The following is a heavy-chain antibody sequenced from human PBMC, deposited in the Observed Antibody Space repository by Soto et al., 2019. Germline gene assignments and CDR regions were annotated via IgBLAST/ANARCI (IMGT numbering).Heavy chain of an antibody. V-gene: IGHV3-23*01. CDR2: ISGSGGST. CDR1: GFPFRSYA. J-gene: IGHJ5*02. CDR3: AKDPRFIAVAGSNWFDP. D-gene: IGHD6-19*01. Sequence: GSLLLSCSASGFPFRSYAMSWVRQAPGKGLEWVSAISGSGGSTYYADSVKGRFTISRDNSKNTLYLQMNSLRAEDTAVYYCAKDPRFIAVAGSNWFDPWGQGNLVTGSS.